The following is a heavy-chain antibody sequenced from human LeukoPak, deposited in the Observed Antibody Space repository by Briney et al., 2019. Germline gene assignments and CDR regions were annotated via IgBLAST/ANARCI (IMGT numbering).Heavy chain of an antibody. J-gene: IGHJ6*03. CDR1: GYTFTSYY. CDR3: ARATRGESSSWYYYYYMDV. Sequence: ASVKVSCKASGYTFTSYYMHWVRQAPGQGLEWMGIINPSGGSTSYAQKFQGRVTMTRDTSTSTVYMELSSLGSEDTAVYYCARATRGESSSWYYYYYMDVWGKGTTVTVPS. D-gene: IGHD6-13*01. V-gene: IGHV1-46*01. CDR2: INPSGGST.